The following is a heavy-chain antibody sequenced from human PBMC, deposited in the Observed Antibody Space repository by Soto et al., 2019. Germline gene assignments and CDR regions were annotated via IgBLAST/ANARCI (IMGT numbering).Heavy chain of an antibody. CDR2: IFSNDEK. CDR1: GFSLSNARMG. V-gene: IGHV2-26*01. D-gene: IGHD6-13*01. CDR3: ARLTRIAAAGSWFDP. Sequence: SGPTLVNPTETLTLTCTVSGFSLSNARMGVSWIRQPPGKALEWLAHIFSNDEKSYSTSLKSRLTISKDTSKSQVVLTMTNMDPVDTATYYCARLTRIAAAGSWFDPWGQGTLVTVS. J-gene: IGHJ5*02.